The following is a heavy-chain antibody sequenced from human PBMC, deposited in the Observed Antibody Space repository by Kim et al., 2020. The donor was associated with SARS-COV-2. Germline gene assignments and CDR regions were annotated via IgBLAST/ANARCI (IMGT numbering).Heavy chain of an antibody. J-gene: IGHJ6*02. CDR1: GFTFSSYS. D-gene: IGHD6-13*01. CDR2: ISSSSSYI. V-gene: IGHV3-21*04. Sequence: GGSLRLSCAASGFTFSSYSMNWVRQAPGKGLEWVSSISSSSSYIYYADSVKGRFTISRDNAKNSLYLQMNSLRAEDTAVYYCAREGGIAAAKYYYGMDVWGQGTTVTVSS. CDR3: AREGGIAAAKYYYGMDV.